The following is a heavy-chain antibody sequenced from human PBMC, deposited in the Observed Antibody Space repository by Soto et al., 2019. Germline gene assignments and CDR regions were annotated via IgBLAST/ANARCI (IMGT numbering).Heavy chain of an antibody. Sequence: PGGSLRLSCAASGFTFSSYAMSWVRQAPGKGLEWVSAISCSGGSTYYADSVKGPFTISRDNSKNTLYLQMNRQRDADKDVYYCATALSFGVVTPHFVYWGQETLDTVSS. J-gene: IGHJ4*02. CDR2: ISCSGGST. V-gene: IGHV3-23*01. CDR1: GFTFSSYA. CDR3: ATALSFGVVTPHFVY. D-gene: IGHD3-3*01.